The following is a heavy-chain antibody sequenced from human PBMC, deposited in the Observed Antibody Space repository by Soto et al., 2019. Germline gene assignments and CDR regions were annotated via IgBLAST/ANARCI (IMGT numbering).Heavy chain of an antibody. V-gene: IGHV1-18*01. J-gene: IGHJ3*02. CDR1: GYTFTSYG. Sequence: ASVKVSCKASGYTFTSYGISWVRQAPGQGLEWMGWISAYNGNTNYAQKFQGRVTMTTDTSTSTAYMELRSLRSDDTAVYYGARDPNPDDAFDIWVQGTMVTVSS. CDR2: ISAYNGNT. CDR3: ARDPNPDDAFDI.